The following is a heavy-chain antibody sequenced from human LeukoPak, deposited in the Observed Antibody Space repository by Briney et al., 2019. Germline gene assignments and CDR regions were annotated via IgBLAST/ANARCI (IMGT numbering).Heavy chain of an antibody. Sequence: PSGTLSLTCAVYGGSFTNYYWTWIRQPPGEGLEWIGEINHGGSTKYNPSLESRVTISVDTSKNQFSLKLSSVTAADTAVYYCARKNYDSNDYSFDYWGQGTLVTVSS. CDR3: ARKNYDSNDYSFDY. CDR2: INHGGST. V-gene: IGHV4-34*01. CDR1: GGSFTNYY. D-gene: IGHD3-22*01. J-gene: IGHJ4*02.